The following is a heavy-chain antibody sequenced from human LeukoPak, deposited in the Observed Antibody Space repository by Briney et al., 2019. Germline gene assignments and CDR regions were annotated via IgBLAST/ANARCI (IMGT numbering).Heavy chain of an antibody. CDR3: ARDQDWNYAFDI. CDR2: IISYSDNP. D-gene: IGHD1-7*01. V-gene: IGHV1-18*01. CDR1: GYTFTSYY. J-gene: IGHJ3*02. Sequence: ASVKVSCKASGYTFTSYYITWVRQAPGQGLEWMGWIISYSDNPTYARNLQGRVTMTTDTSTSTAYMELRSLRSEDTAVYYCARDQDWNYAFDIWGQGTMVTVSS.